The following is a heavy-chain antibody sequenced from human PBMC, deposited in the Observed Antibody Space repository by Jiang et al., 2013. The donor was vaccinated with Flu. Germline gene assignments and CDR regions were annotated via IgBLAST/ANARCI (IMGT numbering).Heavy chain of an antibody. V-gene: IGHV2-5*02. CDR1: SLTTSGVG. J-gene: IGHJ3*01. D-gene: IGHD7-27*01. CDR3: AHKGVWGYPGKTDAFDV. CDR2: IYWDADK. Sequence: SLTTSGVGVAWIRPAPTERTLEWLALIYWDADKRYSPSLKNRLTITKDTSKNQVALTMTNMDPVDTATYYCAHKGVWGYPGKTDAFDVWGQGTTVTVSS.